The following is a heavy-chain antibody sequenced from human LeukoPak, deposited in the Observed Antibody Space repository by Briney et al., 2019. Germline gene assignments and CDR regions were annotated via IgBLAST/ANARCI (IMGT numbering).Heavy chain of an antibody. D-gene: IGHD3-3*01. CDR1: GYSISSGYY. Sequence: PSETLSLTCAVSGYSISSGYYWGWIRQPPGKGLEWIGSIYHSGSTYYNPSLKSRVTISVDTSKNQFSLKVSSVTAADTAVYYCARLYYDFWSGYYGTSYFDYWGQGTLATVSS. J-gene: IGHJ4*02. CDR2: IYHSGST. CDR3: ARLYYDFWSGYYGTSYFDY. V-gene: IGHV4-38-2*01.